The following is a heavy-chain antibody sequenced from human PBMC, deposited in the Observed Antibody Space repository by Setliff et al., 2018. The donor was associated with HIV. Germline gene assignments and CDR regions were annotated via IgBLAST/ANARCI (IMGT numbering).Heavy chain of an antibody. D-gene: IGHD2-2*01. J-gene: IGHJ4*02. CDR2: IYTRGST. Sequence: SETLSLTCTVSGDSISTDYWTWIRQPPGKGLEWIGYIYTRGSTNYNPSLKSRVTISVDTSKNQFSLKLSSVTAADTAVYYCARGFDYAQRPPLYYFDYWGQGTLVTVSS. V-gene: IGHV4-4*09. CDR3: ARGFDYAQRPPLYYFDY. CDR1: GDSISTDY.